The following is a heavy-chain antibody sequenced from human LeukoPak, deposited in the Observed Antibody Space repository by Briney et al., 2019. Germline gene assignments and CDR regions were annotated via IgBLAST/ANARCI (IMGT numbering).Heavy chain of an antibody. J-gene: IGHJ3*01. CDR3: ATLHASGAFDL. CDR1: GYTFTTLW. Sequence: GESLKISCKGSGYTFTTLWIGWVREMPGKGVEWMGIISPDESDARYRPPFQGHVTMSVDKSISTAYLQWSSLKASDTATFYCATLHASGAFDLWGQGTMVTVSS. D-gene: IGHD3-10*01. CDR2: ISPDESDA. V-gene: IGHV5-51*01.